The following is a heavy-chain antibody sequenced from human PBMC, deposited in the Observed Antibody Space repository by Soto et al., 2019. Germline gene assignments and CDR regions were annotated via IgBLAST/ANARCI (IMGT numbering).Heavy chain of an antibody. CDR3: ATEPIAAPGAFDI. Sequence: ASVKDSCKVSGYTLTELSMHWVRQAPGKGLEWMGGFDPEDGETIYAQKFQGRVTMTEDTSTDTAYMELSSLRSEDTAVYYCATEPIAAPGAFDIWGQGTMITVSS. V-gene: IGHV1-24*01. J-gene: IGHJ3*02. D-gene: IGHD6-6*01. CDR1: GYTLTELS. CDR2: FDPEDGET.